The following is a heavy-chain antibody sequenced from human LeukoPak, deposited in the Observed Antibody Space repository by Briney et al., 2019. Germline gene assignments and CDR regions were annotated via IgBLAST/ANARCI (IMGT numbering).Heavy chain of an antibody. CDR1: GYRFTSYW. CDR2: IYPAEFDT. V-gene: IGHV5-51*01. Sequence: GESPKISCKGFGYRFTSYWIGLVRQMPGKGLEWMGFIYPAEFDTRYSPSFEDQVPISADKSITTAHLQWSSLKASDTAMYYCARRSAVAGQGFDYWGQGTLVTVSS. CDR3: ARRSAVAGQGFDY. J-gene: IGHJ4*02. D-gene: IGHD6-19*01.